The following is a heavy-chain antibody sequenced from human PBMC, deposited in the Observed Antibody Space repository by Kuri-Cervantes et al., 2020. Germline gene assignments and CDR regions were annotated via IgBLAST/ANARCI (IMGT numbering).Heavy chain of an antibody. V-gene: IGHV4-34*01. D-gene: IGHD2-15*01. CDR1: GGSFSGYY. Sequence: SETLSLTCAVYGGSFSGYYWSWIRQPPGKGLEWIGEINHSGSTNYNPSLKSRVTISVDTSKNQFSLKLSSVAAADTAVYYCARGLGYCSGGSCPGNFDYWGQGTLVTVSS. CDR3: ARGLGYCSGGSCPGNFDY. J-gene: IGHJ4*02. CDR2: INHSGST.